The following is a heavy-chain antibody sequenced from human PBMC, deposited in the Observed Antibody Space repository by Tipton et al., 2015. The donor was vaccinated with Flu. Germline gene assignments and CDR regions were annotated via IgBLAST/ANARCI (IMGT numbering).Heavy chain of an antibody. V-gene: IGHV4-34*01. J-gene: IGHJ5*02. CDR3: ARRDYSNYVSDPKNWLDP. CDR1: GGSFSGYY. CDR2: INHSGRP. Sequence: TLSLTCAVYGGSFSGYYWSWVRQPPGEGLEWIGEINHSGRPNYNPSLKSRVTISVDTSKNQFSLKVTSLTAADTAVYYCARRDYSNYVSDPKNWLDPWGQGILVTVSS. D-gene: IGHD4-11*01.